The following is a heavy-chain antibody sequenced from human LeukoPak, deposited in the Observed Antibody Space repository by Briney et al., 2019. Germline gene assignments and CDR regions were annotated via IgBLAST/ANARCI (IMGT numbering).Heavy chain of an antibody. V-gene: IGHV3-74*01. Sequence: GASLRLSCSSSGFTFRCHAMHWVRQPPGEGLVWVSRLKGDGSDASYADFEKGRFTISGDNAKNTLYLQMSSLRDADTAVYYCARDGFTGPVTAYLDYWGQGAPVSVSS. D-gene: IGHD2-21*02. CDR2: LKGDGSDA. CDR3: ARDGFTGPVTAYLDY. CDR1: GFTFRCHA. J-gene: IGHJ4*02.